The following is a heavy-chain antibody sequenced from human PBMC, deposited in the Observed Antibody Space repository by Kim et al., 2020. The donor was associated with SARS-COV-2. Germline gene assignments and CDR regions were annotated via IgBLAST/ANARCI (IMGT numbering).Heavy chain of an antibody. D-gene: IGHD2-21*02. CDR2: ISGSGGST. CDR1: GFTFSSYA. Sequence: GGSLRLSCAASGFTFSSYAMSWVRQAPGKGLEWVSAISGSGGSTYYADPVKGRFTISRDNSKNTLYLQMNSQRAEDTAVYYCAKDQKSGCDCQVPFDYWGQGNLVPVSS. V-gene: IGHV3-23*01. CDR3: AKDQKSGCDCQVPFDY. J-gene: IGHJ4*02.